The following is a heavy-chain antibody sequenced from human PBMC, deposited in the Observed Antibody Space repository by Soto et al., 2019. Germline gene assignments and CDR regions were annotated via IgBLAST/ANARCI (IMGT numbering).Heavy chain of an antibody. D-gene: IGHD5-12*01. V-gene: IGHV1-69*01. J-gene: IGHJ6*02. CDR3: ATPPEGGYKDGMDV. Sequence: QVQLVQSGAEVKKPGSSVKVSCKASGRTFRHSTISWVRQAPGQGLEWMAGIIPIFGTANYAQKFQGRVTVTADDSTRTAYMELYRLRSEDTAVYYCATPPEGGYKDGMDVWGQGTTVTVSS. CDR2: IIPIFGTA. CDR1: GRTFRHST.